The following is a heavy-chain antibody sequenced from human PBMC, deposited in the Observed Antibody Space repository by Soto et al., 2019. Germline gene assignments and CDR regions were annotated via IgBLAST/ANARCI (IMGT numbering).Heavy chain of an antibody. J-gene: IGHJ3*02. CDR1: GFTFSSYS. CDR2: ISSSSSTI. CDR3: ARDYHSIVGATTENAFDI. D-gene: IGHD1-26*01. V-gene: IGHV3-48*02. Sequence: GGSLRLSCAASGFTFSSYSMNWVRQAPGKGLEWVSYISSSSSTIYYADSVKGRFTISRDNAKNSLYLQMNSLRDEDTAVYYCARDYHSIVGATTENAFDIWGQGTMVTVS.